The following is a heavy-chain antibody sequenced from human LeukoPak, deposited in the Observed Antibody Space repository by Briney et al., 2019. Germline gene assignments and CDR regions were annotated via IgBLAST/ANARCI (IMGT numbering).Heavy chain of an antibody. V-gene: IGHV4-30-4*08. CDR3: ARSFVVPAAIFDY. CDR1: GGSISSGDYY. Sequence: PSETPSLTCTVSGGSISSGDYYWSWIRQPPGKGLEWIGYIYYSGSTYYNPSLKSRVTISVDTSKNQFSLKLSSVTAADTAVYYCARSFVVPAAIFDYWGQGTLVTVSS. D-gene: IGHD2-2*01. CDR2: IYYSGST. J-gene: IGHJ4*02.